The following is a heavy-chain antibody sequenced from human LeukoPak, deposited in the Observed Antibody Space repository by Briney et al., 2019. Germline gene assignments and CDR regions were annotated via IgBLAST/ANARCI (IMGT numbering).Heavy chain of an antibody. Sequence: PSETLSPTCAVYGGSFSGYYWNWIRQPPGKGLEWIGEINHSGSTNYNPSLKSRVTISVDTSKNQFSLKLSSVTAADTAVYYCARDDDSSGYYGNWGQGTLVTVSS. CDR2: INHSGST. CDR1: GGSFSGYY. D-gene: IGHD3-22*01. CDR3: ARDDDSSGYYGN. V-gene: IGHV4-34*01. J-gene: IGHJ4*02.